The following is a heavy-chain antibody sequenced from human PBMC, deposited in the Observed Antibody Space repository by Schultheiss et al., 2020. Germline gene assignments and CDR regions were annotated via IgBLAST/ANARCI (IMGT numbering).Heavy chain of an antibody. CDR3: ARAWDPRYGDYIDY. Sequence: SETLSLTCTVSGGSISSGGYYWSWIRQHPGKGLEWIGYIYYSGSTYYNPSLKSRVTISVDTSKNQFSLKLSSVTAADTAVYYCARAWDPRYGDYIDYWGQGTLVTVSS. CDR2: IYYSGST. D-gene: IGHD4-17*01. V-gene: IGHV4-31*03. CDR1: GGSISSGGYY. J-gene: IGHJ4*02.